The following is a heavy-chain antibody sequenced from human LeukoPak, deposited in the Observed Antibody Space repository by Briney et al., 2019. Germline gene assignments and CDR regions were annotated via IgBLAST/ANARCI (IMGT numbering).Heavy chain of an antibody. CDR2: IYTSGST. V-gene: IGHV4-4*07. CDR1: GGSISSYY. J-gene: IGHJ5*02. D-gene: IGHD3-10*01. Sequence: SETLSLTCTVSGGSISSYYWGWIRQPAGKGLAWIGRIYTSGSTNYNPSLKSRVTMSVDTSKNQFSLKLSSVTAADTAVYYCARPTGGWFDPWGQGTLVTVSS. CDR3: ARPTGGWFDP.